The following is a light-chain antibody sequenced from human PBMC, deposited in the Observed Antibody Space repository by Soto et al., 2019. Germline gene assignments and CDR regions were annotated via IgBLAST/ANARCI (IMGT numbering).Light chain of an antibody. CDR2: DAS. J-gene: IGKJ1*01. CDR3: QQYNSYWT. V-gene: IGKV3-15*01. CDR1: QSVSNN. Sequence: EIVMTQSPATLSLSPGERATLSCRASQSVSNNYLAWYQQKPGQAPRLLIYDASSLESGVPSRFSGSGSGTEFTLTISSLQPDDFATYYCQQYNSYWTFGQGTKVDIK.